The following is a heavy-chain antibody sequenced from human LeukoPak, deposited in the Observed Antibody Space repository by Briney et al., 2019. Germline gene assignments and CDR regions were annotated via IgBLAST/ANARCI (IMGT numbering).Heavy chain of an antibody. D-gene: IGHD3-10*01. V-gene: IGHV4-39*01. CDR2: IYYSGST. CDR3: ARLITMVRGVIISGWFDP. CDR1: GGSISSSSYY. J-gene: IGHJ5*02. Sequence: SETLSLTCTVSGGSISSSSYYWGWIRQPPGKGLEWIGSIYYSGSTYYSPSLKSRVTISVDTSKNQFSLKLSSVTAADTAVYYCARLITMVRGVIISGWFDPWGQGTLVTVSS.